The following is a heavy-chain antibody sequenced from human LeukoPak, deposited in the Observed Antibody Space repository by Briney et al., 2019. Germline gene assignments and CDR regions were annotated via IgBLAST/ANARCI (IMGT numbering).Heavy chain of an antibody. CDR3: ARRLGLRWDLQAFDI. D-gene: IGHD4-23*01. V-gene: IGHV1-46*01. J-gene: IGHJ3*02. Sequence: GASVKVSCKASGYTFTFYYMHWVRQAPGQGLEWMGIINPSGGNTSYAQKFQGRVTITRNTSISTAYMELSSLKSDDTAVYYCARRLGLRWDLQAFDIWGQGTMVTVSS. CDR2: INPSGGNT. CDR1: GYTFTFYY.